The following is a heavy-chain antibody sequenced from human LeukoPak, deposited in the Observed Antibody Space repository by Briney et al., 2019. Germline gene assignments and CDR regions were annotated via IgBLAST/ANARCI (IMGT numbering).Heavy chain of an antibody. D-gene: IGHD2-15*01. Sequence: SETLSLTCTVSGGSVSSGSYYWSWIRQPPGKGLEWIGYMYYTGSTNYNPSLKSRVTISVDTSKNQFSLKLSSVTAADTAVYYCARGAAGDCSGGSCGYYYYYGMDVWGKGTTVTVSS. CDR2: MYYTGST. CDR1: GGSVSSGSYY. CDR3: ARGAAGDCSGGSCGYYYYYGMDV. J-gene: IGHJ6*04. V-gene: IGHV4-61*01.